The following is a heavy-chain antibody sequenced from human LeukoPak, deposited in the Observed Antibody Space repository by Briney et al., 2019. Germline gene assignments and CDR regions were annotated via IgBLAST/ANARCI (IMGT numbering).Heavy chain of an antibody. Sequence: ASVKVSCKVSGYTLTELSMHWVQQAPGKGLEWMGGFDPEDGETIYAQKFQGRVTMTEDTSTDTAYMELSSLRSEDTAVYYCATHIPLVGATVAAHFDYWGQGTLVTVSS. V-gene: IGHV1-24*01. D-gene: IGHD1-26*01. CDR2: FDPEDGET. CDR3: ATHIPLVGATVAAHFDY. J-gene: IGHJ4*02. CDR1: GYTLTELS.